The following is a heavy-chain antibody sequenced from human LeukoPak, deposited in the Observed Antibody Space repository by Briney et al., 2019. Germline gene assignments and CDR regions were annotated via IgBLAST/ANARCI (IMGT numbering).Heavy chain of an antibody. CDR2: IKQDGSEK. V-gene: IGHV3-7*01. D-gene: IGHD2-15*01. Sequence: AGGSLRLSCAASGFTFSSYRMRGARQAPGKGLEWVADIKQDGSEKYYVDSVKGRFTITRDNSKNTLYLQMNSLRAEDTAVYSCAKDGYCSGGSCYYLYYYYGMDVWGQGTTVTVSS. CDR1: GFTFSSYR. CDR3: AKDGYCSGGSCYYLYYYYGMDV. J-gene: IGHJ6*02.